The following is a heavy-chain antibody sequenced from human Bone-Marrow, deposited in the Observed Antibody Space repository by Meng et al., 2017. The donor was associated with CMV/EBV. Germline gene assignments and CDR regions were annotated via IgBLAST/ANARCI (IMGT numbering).Heavy chain of an antibody. CDR3: ASSSSIADFDY. V-gene: IGHV3-53*01. J-gene: IGHJ4*02. Sequence: GGSLRLSCAASGFTVSSNYMSWVRQAPGKGLEWVSVIYSGGSTYYADSVKGRFTISRDNSKNTLYLQMNSLRAEDTAVYYCASSSSIADFDYWGQRTLVTVSS. D-gene: IGHD6-6*01. CDR2: IYSGGST. CDR1: GFTVSSNY.